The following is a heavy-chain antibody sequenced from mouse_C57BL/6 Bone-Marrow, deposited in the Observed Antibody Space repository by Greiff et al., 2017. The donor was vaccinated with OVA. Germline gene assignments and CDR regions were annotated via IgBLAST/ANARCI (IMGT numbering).Heavy chain of an antibody. Sequence: EASGIDFSRYWMSWVRRAPGKGLEWIGEINPDSSTINYAPSLKDKFIISRDNAKNTLYLQMSKVRSEDTALYYCASSISGGFAYWGQGTLVTVSA. CDR1: GIDFSRYW. CDR3: ASSISGGFAY. J-gene: IGHJ3*01. CDR2: INPDSSTI. V-gene: IGHV4-1*01.